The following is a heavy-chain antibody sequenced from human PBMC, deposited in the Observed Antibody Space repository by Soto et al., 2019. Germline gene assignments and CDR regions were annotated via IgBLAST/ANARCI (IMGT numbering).Heavy chain of an antibody. Sequence: QVQLQESGPGLVKPSETLSLTCTVSGGSISSYYWSWIRQPPGKGLEWIGYIYYSGGTNYNPSLKCRVTISVDTSKNQFSLKLSSVTAADTAVYYCARHKEWLVPWFDPWGQGTLVTVSS. CDR2: IYYSGGT. J-gene: IGHJ5*02. V-gene: IGHV4-59*08. CDR1: GGSISSYY. CDR3: ARHKEWLVPWFDP. D-gene: IGHD6-19*01.